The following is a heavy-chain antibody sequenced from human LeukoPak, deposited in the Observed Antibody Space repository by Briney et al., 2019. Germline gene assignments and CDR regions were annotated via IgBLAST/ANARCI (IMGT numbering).Heavy chain of an antibody. CDR3: AKDASYYYDSSGYFGYFDY. J-gene: IGHJ4*02. CDR1: GFTFSSYG. Sequence: GGSLRLSCAASGFTFSSYGMHWVRQAPGKGLEWVAFIRYDGSNKYYADSVKGRFTISRDNSKNTLHLQMNSLRAEDTAVYYCAKDASYYYDSSGYFGYFDYWGQGTLVTVSS. D-gene: IGHD3-22*01. V-gene: IGHV3-30*02. CDR2: IRYDGSNK.